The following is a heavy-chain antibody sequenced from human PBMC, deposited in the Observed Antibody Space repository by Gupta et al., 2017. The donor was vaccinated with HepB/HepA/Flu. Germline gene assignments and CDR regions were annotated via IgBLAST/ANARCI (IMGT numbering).Heavy chain of an antibody. J-gene: IGHJ6*03. CDR2: IIQDGSGK. D-gene: IGHD5-18*01. V-gene: IGHV3-7*01. Sequence: EVQPVESGGGLVPPGGSMRPSCAAPGFPFRTYWLRWVRRAPGKGLEWVANIIQDGSGKYYVDSVRGRFTISRDNPKNSLYRQMNSLRAEDTAVYYCARIRGYSYGPYYSYMDVWGKGTTVTVSS. CDR3: ARIRGYSYGPYYSYMDV. CDR1: GFPFRTYW.